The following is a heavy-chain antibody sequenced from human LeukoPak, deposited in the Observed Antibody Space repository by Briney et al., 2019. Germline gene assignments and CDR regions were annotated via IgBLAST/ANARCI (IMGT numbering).Heavy chain of an antibody. V-gene: IGHV4-34*01. Sequence: SETLSLTCAVYGGSFSGYYWSWIRQPPGKGLEWIGEINHSGSTNYNPSLKSRVTISVDTSKNQFSLKLSSVTAADTAVYYCARGPRRQYYYESSGLPQSRWFDPWGQGTLVTVSS. CDR3: ARGPRRQYYYESSGLPQSRWFDP. CDR1: GGSFSGYY. CDR2: INHSGST. J-gene: IGHJ5*02. D-gene: IGHD3-22*01.